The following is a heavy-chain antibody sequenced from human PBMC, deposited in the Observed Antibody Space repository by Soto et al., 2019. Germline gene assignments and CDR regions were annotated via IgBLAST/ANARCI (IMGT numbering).Heavy chain of an antibody. J-gene: IGHJ4*02. CDR2: IYYSGST. D-gene: IGHD5-18*01. CDR1: GGSISSGGYY. CDR3: ARQATQLPLD. V-gene: IGHV4-31*03. Sequence: QVQLQESGPGLVKPSQTLSLTCTVSGGSISSGGYYWSWIRQHPGKGLEWIGYIYYSGSTYYNPSLKSRVTISVDTSKIQFALKLSSVTAADTAVYHCARQATQLPLDWGQGTLVTVSS.